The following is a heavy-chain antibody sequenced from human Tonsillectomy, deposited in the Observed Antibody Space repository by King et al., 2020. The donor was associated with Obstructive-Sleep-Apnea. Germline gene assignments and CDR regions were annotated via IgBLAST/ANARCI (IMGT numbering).Heavy chain of an antibody. CDR3: AKVQWVRSGGPFDY. V-gene: IGHV3-30*18. CDR1: GFTFSSYG. CDR2: ISYDGSNK. D-gene: IGHD5-12*01. J-gene: IGHJ4*02. Sequence: QLVQSGGGVVQPGRSLRLSCAASGFTFSSYGMHWVRQAPGKGLEWVALISYDGSNKYYADSVKGRFTISRDNSKKTLYLQMNSLGADDTAVYYCAKVQWVRSGGPFDYWGQGTLVTVSS.